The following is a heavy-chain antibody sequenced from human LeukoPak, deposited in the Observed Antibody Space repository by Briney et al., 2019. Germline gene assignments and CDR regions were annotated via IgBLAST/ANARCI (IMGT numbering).Heavy chain of an antibody. CDR2: VWDNGINK. J-gene: IGHJ6*04. CDR3: VKEPAPYSLGDA. D-gene: IGHD5-18*01. Sequence: GGSLTLSCGASGFTFSHYGMHWVRQAPGKGLEWVAVVWDNGINKFCADSVKGRFTISRDNSKHTVSLHMNSLRAEDTAVYYCVKEPAPYSLGDAWGKGTTVTVSS. CDR1: GFTFSHYG. V-gene: IGHV3-33*06.